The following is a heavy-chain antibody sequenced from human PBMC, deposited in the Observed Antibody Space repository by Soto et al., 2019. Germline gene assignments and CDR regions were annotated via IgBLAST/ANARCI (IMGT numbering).Heavy chain of an antibody. V-gene: IGHV4-38-2*01. Sequence: SETLSLTCAVSGDSISSGYYWGWIRQPPGKGLEWIGSIYYSGSTYYNPSLKSRVTISVDTSKNQFSLKLSSVTAADTAVYYCASMPEYYYYGMDVWGQGTTVTVS. CDR3: ASMPEYYYYGMDV. D-gene: IGHD2-2*01. CDR1: GDSISSGYY. CDR2: IYYSGST. J-gene: IGHJ6*02.